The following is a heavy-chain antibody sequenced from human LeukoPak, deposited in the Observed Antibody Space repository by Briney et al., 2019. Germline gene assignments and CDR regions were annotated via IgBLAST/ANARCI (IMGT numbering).Heavy chain of an antibody. CDR1: GFNFTVAW. Sequence: GGSLRLSCAASGFNFTVAWMNWVRQAPGQGLEWIGRIKGKSHGETKDYAAPVKGRFVISRDYSKNTVYLEMNSLKTEDTAFYYCTTGLRWGQGTLVTVSS. D-gene: IGHD4-17*01. CDR2: IKGKSHGETK. V-gene: IGHV3-15*01. J-gene: IGHJ4*02. CDR3: TTGLR.